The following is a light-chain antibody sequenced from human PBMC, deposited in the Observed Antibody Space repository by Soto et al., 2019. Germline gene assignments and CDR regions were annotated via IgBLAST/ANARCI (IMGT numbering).Light chain of an antibody. J-gene: IGKJ4*01. Sequence: DIVMTQSPDSLAVSLGERATINCKSSQSVLSTSNNKNYLAWFQQKPGQPPKLLIYWASTRESGVPDRFSGSGSGTDFTLTISSLQAEDVAVYYCQHYYTTPVTFGGGTKVEIK. CDR2: WAS. V-gene: IGKV4-1*01. CDR3: QHYYTTPVT. CDR1: QSVLSTSNNKNY.